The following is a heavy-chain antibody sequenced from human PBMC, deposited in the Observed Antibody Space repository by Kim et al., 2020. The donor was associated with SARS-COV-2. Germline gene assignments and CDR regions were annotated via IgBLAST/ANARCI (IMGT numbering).Heavy chain of an antibody. Sequence: SGPTLVNPTQTLTLTCTFSGFSLSTSGMCVSWIRQPPGKALEWLALIDWDDDKYYSTSLKTRLTISKDTSKNQVVLTMTNMDPVDTATYYCARSLVEANKPTPFDIWGQGTMVTVSS. J-gene: IGHJ3*02. CDR3: ARSLVEANKPTPFDI. CDR2: IDWDDDK. D-gene: IGHD2-15*01. V-gene: IGHV2-70*01. CDR1: GFSLSTSGMC.